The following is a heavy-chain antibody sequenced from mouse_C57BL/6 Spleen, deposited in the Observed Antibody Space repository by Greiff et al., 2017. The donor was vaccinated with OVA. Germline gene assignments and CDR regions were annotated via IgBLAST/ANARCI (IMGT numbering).Heavy chain of an antibody. V-gene: IGHV1-15*01. CDR3: TREGIDYGNPSNYYAMDY. J-gene: IGHJ4*01. CDR2: IDPETGGT. D-gene: IGHD2-1*01. Sequence: QVQLLQSGAELVRPGASVTLSCKASGYTFTDYEMPWVKQTPVHGLEWIGAIDPETGGTAYNQKFKGKAILTADKSSSKAYMEIRSLTSEDSAVYYCTREGIDYGNPSNYYAMDYWGQGTSVTVSS. CDR1: GYTFTDYE.